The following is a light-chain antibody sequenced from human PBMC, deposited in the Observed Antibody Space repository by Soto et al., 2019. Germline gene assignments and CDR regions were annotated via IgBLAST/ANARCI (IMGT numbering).Light chain of an antibody. CDR3: QRYDSYSPYP. Sequence: DIQMTQFPPTLSASIGDRVTITCRASQTISRSLAWYQPKPGKAPKLLSYKASTLETGVPSRFSGSGSGTEFTHTISSLQPDEFATYYCQRYDSYSPYPLGQGTRLEIK. V-gene: IGKV1-5*03. J-gene: IGKJ2*01. CDR2: KAS. CDR1: QTISRS.